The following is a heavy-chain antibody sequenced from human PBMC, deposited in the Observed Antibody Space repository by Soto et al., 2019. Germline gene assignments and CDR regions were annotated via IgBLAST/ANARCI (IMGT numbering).Heavy chain of an antibody. V-gene: IGHV3-33*01. CDR3: ARDRGEQWLVRYYFDY. CDR1: GFTFSSYG. CDR2: IWYDGSNK. D-gene: IGHD6-19*01. J-gene: IGHJ4*02. Sequence: QVQLVESGGGVVQPGRSLRLSCAASGFTFSSYGMHWVRQAPGKGLEWVAVIWYDGSNKYYADSVKGRFTISRDNSKNTLYLQMNSLRAEDTAVYYCARDRGEQWLVRYYFDYWGQGTLVTVSS.